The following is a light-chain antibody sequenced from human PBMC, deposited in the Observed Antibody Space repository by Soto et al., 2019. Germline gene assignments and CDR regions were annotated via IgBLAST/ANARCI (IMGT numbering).Light chain of an antibody. CDR3: LQYGSSPSYT. V-gene: IGKV3-20*01. CDR2: GAS. J-gene: IGKJ2*01. CDR1: QSLSSY. Sequence: EIVLTQSPGTLSLSPGERATLSCRASQSLSSYLAWYQQKPGQAPRLLIYGASSRATGIPDRFSGSGSGTGFTLTISRLAPEYVAVYYCLQYGSSPSYTFGQGTKLET.